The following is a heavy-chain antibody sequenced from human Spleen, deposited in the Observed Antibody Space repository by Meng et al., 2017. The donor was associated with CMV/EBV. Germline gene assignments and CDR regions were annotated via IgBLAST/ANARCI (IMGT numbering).Heavy chain of an antibody. CDR2: INSDGSST. V-gene: IGHV3-74*01. CDR1: GFTFSSYW. D-gene: IGHD2-2*02. CDR3: ARERGSGGYCSTTNCYRGYYYYYGMDV. J-gene: IGHJ6*02. Sequence: GGSLRLSCAASGFTFSSYWMHWVRQAPGKGLVWVSRINSDGSSTSYADSVKGRFTISRDNAKNSLYLQMNSLRAEDTAVYYCARERGSGGYCSTTNCYRGYYYYYGMDVWGQGTTVTVSS.